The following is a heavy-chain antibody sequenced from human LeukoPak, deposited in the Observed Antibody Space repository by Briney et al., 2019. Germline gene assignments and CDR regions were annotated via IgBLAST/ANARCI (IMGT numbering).Heavy chain of an antibody. D-gene: IGHD1-26*01. J-gene: IGHJ4*02. CDR3: AKDRGGSGSYFFDY. CDR2: ISWDGGST. Sequence: GGSLRLSCAASGFTFDAMHWVRQAPGKGLEWVSLISWDGGSTYYADSVKGRFTISRDNSKNSLYLQMNSLRAEDTALYYCAKDRGGSGSYFFDYWGQGTLVTVSS. CDR1: GFTFDA. V-gene: IGHV3-43D*03.